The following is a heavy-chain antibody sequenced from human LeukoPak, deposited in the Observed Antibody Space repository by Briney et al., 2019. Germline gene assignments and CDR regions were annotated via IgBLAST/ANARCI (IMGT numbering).Heavy chain of an antibody. Sequence: GGSLRLSCAASGFTFSSNYMSWVRQAPGKGLEWVSVIYSGGSTYYADSVKGRFTISRHNSKNTLYLQMNSLRAEDTAVYYCARGGYSSGWYGYYYYGMDVWGQGTTVTVSS. CDR3: ARGGYSSGWYGYYYYGMDV. CDR1: GFTFSSNY. D-gene: IGHD6-19*01. J-gene: IGHJ6*02. V-gene: IGHV3-53*04. CDR2: IYSGGST.